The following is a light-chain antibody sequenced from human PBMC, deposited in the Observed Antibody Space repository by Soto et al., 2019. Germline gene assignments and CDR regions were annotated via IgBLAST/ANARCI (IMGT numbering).Light chain of an antibody. CDR3: QQYNSYSGT. V-gene: IGKV1-5*01. CDR1: QSISSW. Sequence: IQIPQSPSTLSTYRRDRVTNTCGTSQSISSWLAWYQQKPGKAPELLIYDASSLESGVPSRFSGSGSGTEFTLTISCLQSEDFATYYCQQYNSYSGTFGQGTKVDIK. CDR2: DAS. J-gene: IGKJ1*01.